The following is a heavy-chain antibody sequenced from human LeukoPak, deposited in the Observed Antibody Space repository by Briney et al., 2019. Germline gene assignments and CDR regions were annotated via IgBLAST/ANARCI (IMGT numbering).Heavy chain of an antibody. V-gene: IGHV3-23*01. CDR1: GFTFSTYA. J-gene: IGHJ4*02. Sequence: GGSLSLSCAASGFTFSTYAMTWVRQAPGKGLEWVASSSPSGESTKDAESVKGRFTISRDNSKNMLYLQMNSLRVEDTAVYYCARGWGEKGRCRGGTCNNPEFDYWGQGTLVTVSS. D-gene: IGHD2-15*01. CDR2: SSPSGEST. CDR3: ARGWGEKGRCRGGTCNNPEFDY.